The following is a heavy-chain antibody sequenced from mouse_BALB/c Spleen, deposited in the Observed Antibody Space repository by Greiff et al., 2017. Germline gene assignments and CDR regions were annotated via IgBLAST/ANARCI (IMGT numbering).Heavy chain of an antibody. CDR1: GYTFSSYW. D-gene: IGHD2-4*01. CDR3: ARYLYYDYGAWFAY. Sequence: QVQLQQSGAELMKPGASVKISCKATGYTFSSYWIEWVKQRPGHGLEWIGEILPGSGSTNYNEKFKGKATFTADTSSNTAYMQLSSLTSEDSAVYYCARYLYYDYGAWFAYWGQGTLVTVSA. J-gene: IGHJ3*01. CDR2: ILPGSGST. V-gene: IGHV1-9*01.